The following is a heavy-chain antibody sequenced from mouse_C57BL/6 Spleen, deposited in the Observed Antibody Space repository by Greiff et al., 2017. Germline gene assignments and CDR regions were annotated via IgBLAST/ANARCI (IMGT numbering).Heavy chain of an antibody. CDR3: ARSDYYSNSGAMDY. CDR1: GFTFSDYY. Sequence: EVMLVESEGGLVQPGSSMKLSCTASGFTFSDYYMAWVRQVPEKGLEWVANINYDGSSTYYLDSLKSRFIISRDNAKNILYLQMSSLKSEDTATYYCARSDYYSNSGAMDYWGQGTSVTVSS. D-gene: IGHD2-5*01. V-gene: IGHV5-16*01. CDR2: INYDGSST. J-gene: IGHJ4*01.